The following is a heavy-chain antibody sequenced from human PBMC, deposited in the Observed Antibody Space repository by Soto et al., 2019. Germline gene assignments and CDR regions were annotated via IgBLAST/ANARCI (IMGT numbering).Heavy chain of an antibody. V-gene: IGHV3-11*06. D-gene: IGHD3-22*01. Sequence: GGSIRVSYTVAGLNFIDYYMNWIRQAPGKGLEWLSYISSTATYTNYADSVRGRFTISRDSAKNSLYLDMNGLRAEDTAVYYCARARLVVEGRFDYWGQGTLVTVSS. CDR3: ARARLVVEGRFDY. J-gene: IGHJ4*02. CDR2: ISSTATYT. CDR1: GLNFIDYY.